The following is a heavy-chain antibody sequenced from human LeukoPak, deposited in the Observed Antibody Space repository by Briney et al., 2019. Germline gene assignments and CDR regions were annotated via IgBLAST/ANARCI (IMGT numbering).Heavy chain of an antibody. CDR2: ISSSSSYI. CDR3: AGWAYYYDSSGSDY. V-gene: IGHV3-21*04. J-gene: IGHJ4*02. D-gene: IGHD3-22*01. CDR1: GFTFSSYS. Sequence: GGSLRLSCAASGFTFSSYSMNWVRQAPGKGLEWVSSISSSSSYIYYADSVKGRFTISRDNSKNTLYLQMNSLRAEDTAVYYCAGWAYYYDSSGSDYWGQGTLVTVSS.